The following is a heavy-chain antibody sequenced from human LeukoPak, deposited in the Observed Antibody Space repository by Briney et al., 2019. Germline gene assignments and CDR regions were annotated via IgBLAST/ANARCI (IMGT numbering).Heavy chain of an antibody. CDR2: ISSSSSYI. Sequence: GGSLRLSCAASGFTFSSYSMNWVRQAPGKGLEWVSSISSSSSYIYYADSVKGRFTISRDNAKDSLYLQMNSLRAEDTAVYYCARDSYYDFWSGYQHTLWAFDYWGQGTLVTVSS. CDR1: GFTFSSYS. D-gene: IGHD3-3*01. CDR3: ARDSYYDFWSGYQHTLWAFDY. J-gene: IGHJ4*02. V-gene: IGHV3-21*01.